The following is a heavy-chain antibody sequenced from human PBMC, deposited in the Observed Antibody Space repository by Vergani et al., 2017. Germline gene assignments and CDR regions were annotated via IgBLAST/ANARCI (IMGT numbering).Heavy chain of an antibody. V-gene: IGHV1-2*02. D-gene: IGHD3-10*01. Sequence: QVQLVQSGAEVKKPGASVKVSCKASGYTFTGYYMHWVRQAPGQGLEWMGWINPNSGGTNYAQKFQGRVTMTRDTSISTAYMELSRLRSDDTAVYYCARDPSMVRGVIGWFDPWGQGTLVTVSS. CDR1: GYTFTGYY. CDR2: INPNSGGT. CDR3: ARDPSMVRGVIGWFDP. J-gene: IGHJ5*02.